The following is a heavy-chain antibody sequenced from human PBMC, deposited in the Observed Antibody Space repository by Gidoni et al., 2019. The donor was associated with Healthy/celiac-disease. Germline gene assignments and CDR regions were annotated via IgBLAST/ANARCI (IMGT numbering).Heavy chain of an antibody. CDR1: GFTFSSYW. CDR3: ARDLGPSGSSY. V-gene: IGHV3-74*01. CDR2: INSDGSSK. J-gene: IGHJ4*02. Sequence: EVQLVESGGGLVQPGGSLRLSCAASGFTFSSYWMHGVRQAPGKGLGWVSRINSDGSSKSYADSVKCRFTISRDNAKNTLYLQMNSLRAEDTAVYYCARDLGPSGSSYWGQGTLVTVSS. D-gene: IGHD1-26*01.